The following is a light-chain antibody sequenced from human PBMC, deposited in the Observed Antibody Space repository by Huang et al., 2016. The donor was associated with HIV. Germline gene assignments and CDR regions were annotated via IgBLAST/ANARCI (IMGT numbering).Light chain of an antibody. Sequence: DIVMTQTPLSLSVTPGQPASISCKSSQSLLHSDGKTYLYWYLQKSGQSPPLLIYEVSNRFFGVPDRFSGSGSGTDFTLKISRVEAEDVGVYYCMQSIQLPLTFGGGTKVEIK. CDR3: MQSIQLPLT. J-gene: IGKJ4*01. V-gene: IGKV2D-29*02. CDR1: QSLLHSDGKTY. CDR2: EVS.